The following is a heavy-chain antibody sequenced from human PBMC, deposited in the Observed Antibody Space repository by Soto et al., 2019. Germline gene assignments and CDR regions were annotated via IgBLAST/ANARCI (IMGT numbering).Heavy chain of an antibody. CDR1: GFNFNLLA. Sequence: EVQLLESGGGLVQPGGSLRLSCAASGFNFNLLALTWVRQAPGKGLEWVSTMKATDGTKYYADSVRGRFTISRDSXXXXXXXXXXXXXXXXXXXXXXXXPYGPLAFDYWGQGPLVTVSS. J-gene: IGHJ4*02. CDR2: MKATDGTK. CDR3: XXPYGPLAFDY. D-gene: IGHD3-10*01. V-gene: IGHV3-23*01.